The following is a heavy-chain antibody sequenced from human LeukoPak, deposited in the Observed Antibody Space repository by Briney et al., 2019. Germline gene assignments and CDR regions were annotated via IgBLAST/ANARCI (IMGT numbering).Heavy chain of an antibody. J-gene: IGHJ4*02. D-gene: IGHD6-19*01. V-gene: IGHV3-9*01. Sequence: GRSLRLSCAASGFTFDDYAMHWVRQAPGKGLEWVSGISWNSGSIGYADSVKGRFTISRDNAKNSLYLQMNSLRAEDTALYYCAKAGRGGYSSGWVDYWGQGTLVTVSS. CDR1: GFTFDDYA. CDR2: ISWNSGSI. CDR3: AKAGRGGYSSGWVDY.